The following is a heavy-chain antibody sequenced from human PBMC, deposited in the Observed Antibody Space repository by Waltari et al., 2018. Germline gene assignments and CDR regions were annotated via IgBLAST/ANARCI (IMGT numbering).Heavy chain of an antibody. V-gene: IGHV1-2*02. Sequence: QVHLVQSGGEVQTPGASVTVSCKASGYSFTDYYIHWVRQAPGQGLEWMGWINPNSGATNYAQKLQDRVTVTRDTSSSTAYMELSSLTSGDTAVYYCARVPIFDWLVSGFDLWGQGTLVTVSS. CDR3: ARVPIFDWLVSGFDL. D-gene: IGHD3-9*01. CDR1: GYSFTDYY. CDR2: INPNSGAT. J-gene: IGHJ5*02.